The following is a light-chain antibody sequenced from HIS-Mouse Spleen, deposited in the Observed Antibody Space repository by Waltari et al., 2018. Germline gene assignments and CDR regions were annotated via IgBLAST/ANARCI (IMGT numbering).Light chain of an antibody. CDR2: KDS. V-gene: IGLV3-25*03. CDR1: ALPKQY. J-gene: IGLJ3*02. Sequence: SYELTQPPSVSVSPGQTARTTCSGAALPKQYAYWYQQKPGQAPVLVLYKDSERPSGIPERFSGSSSGTTVTLTISGVQAEDEADYYCQSADSSGTWVFGGGTKLTVL. CDR3: QSADSSGTWV.